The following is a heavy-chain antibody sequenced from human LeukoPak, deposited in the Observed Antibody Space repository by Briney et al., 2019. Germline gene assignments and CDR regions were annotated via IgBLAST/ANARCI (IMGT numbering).Heavy chain of an antibody. D-gene: IGHD4-17*01. CDR2: ITGDGATT. Sequence: PGGSLRLSCAASGFTFSSYWMHWVRQSPGKGLEWVSLITGDGATTYYTDSVKGRFTISRDNSKDSLYLQMNSLRTEDTALYFCAKVGGLNGDYTYYFDYWGQGTLVTVSS. CDR3: AKVGGLNGDYTYYFDY. J-gene: IGHJ4*02. V-gene: IGHV3-43*02. CDR1: GFTFSSYW.